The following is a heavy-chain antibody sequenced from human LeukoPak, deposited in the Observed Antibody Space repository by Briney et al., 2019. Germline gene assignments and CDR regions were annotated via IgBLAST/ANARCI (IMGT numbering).Heavy chain of an antibody. CDR1: LFTFCSYS. CDR3: ARDLKRGYSGYGPVV. D-gene: IGHD5-12*01. Sequence: GGSLRLSRAPSLFTFCSYSMNSVRQAPGEGVEWVSYISSSISTIYYAHSVKGRFNISRDHAKNSLYLQMNSPRAEDTAVYYCARDLKRGYSGYGPVVWGQGTLVTASS. J-gene: IGHJ4*02. CDR2: ISSSISTI. V-gene: IGHV3-48*01.